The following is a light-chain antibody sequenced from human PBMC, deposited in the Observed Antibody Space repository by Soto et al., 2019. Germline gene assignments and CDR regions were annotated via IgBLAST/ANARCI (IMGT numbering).Light chain of an antibody. CDR3: QQRSNWPPWT. CDR1: QTVSIN. Sequence: EIVMTQSPATLSVSPGERATLSCRASQTVSINLAWYQQKPGQAPRLLIFDASTRATGIPARFSGSGSGTEFTLTISSLQSEDFAVYYCQQRSNWPPWTFGQGTKVEIK. J-gene: IGKJ1*01. V-gene: IGKV3-15*01. CDR2: DAS.